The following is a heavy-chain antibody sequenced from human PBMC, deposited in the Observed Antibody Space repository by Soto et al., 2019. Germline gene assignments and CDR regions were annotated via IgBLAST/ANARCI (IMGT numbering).Heavy chain of an antibody. D-gene: IGHD2-15*01. V-gene: IGHV3-11*06. CDR2: ISSSSSYT. CDR1: GFTFSDYY. J-gene: IGHJ3*02. CDR3: ARVLGGYCSGGSCYLDAFDI. Sequence: GGSLRLSCAASGFTFSDYYMSWIRQAPGKGLEWVSYISSSSSYTNYADSVKGRFTISRDNAKNSLYLQMNSLRAEDTAVYYCARVLGGYCSGGSCYLDAFDIWGQGTMVTVSS.